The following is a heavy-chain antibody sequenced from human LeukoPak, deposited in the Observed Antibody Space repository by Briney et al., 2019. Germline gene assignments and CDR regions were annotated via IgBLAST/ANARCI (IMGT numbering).Heavy chain of an antibody. J-gene: IGHJ6*02. D-gene: IGHD3-10*01. Sequence: GSLRLSCAASGFTFSDYYMGWIRQPPGKGLEWIGEINHSGSTNYNPSLKSRVTISVDTSKNQFSLKLSSVTAADTAVYYCARRKVRGVMRYYYYYGMDVWGQGTTVTVSS. V-gene: IGHV4-34*01. CDR2: INHSGST. CDR1: GFTFSDYY. CDR3: ARRKVRGVMRYYYYYGMDV.